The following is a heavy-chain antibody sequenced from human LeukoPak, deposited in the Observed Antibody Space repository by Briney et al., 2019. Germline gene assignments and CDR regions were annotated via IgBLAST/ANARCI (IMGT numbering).Heavy chain of an antibody. J-gene: IGHJ4*02. V-gene: IGHV3-30*04. D-gene: IGHD2-2*01. CDR1: GFNFYSYA. CDR2: ISFDGSEK. Sequence: GGSLTLSCAASGFNFYSYAMHWVRQAPGKGLEWVASISFDGSEKYYRDSAKGRFTISRDNSKNTVSLQMNSLRAADTAVYYCARSPGPAAVAFDYWGQGTLVTVSS. CDR3: ARSPGPAAVAFDY.